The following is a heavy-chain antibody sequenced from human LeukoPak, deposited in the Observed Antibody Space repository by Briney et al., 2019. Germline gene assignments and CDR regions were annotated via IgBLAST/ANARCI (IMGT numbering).Heavy chain of an antibody. D-gene: IGHD3-10*01. CDR3: AKDVTYYYGSGFDY. CDR1: GFTFSSYG. Sequence: PGGSLRLSCAASGFTFSSYGMHWVRQAPGRGLEWVAVISYDGSNKYYADSVKGRFTISRDNSKNTLYLQMNSLRAEDTAVYYCAKDVTYYYGSGFDYWGQGTLVTVSS. V-gene: IGHV3-30*18. CDR2: ISYDGSNK. J-gene: IGHJ4*02.